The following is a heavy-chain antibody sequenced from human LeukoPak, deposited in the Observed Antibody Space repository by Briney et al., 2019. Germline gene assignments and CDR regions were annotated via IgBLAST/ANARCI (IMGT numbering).Heavy chain of an antibody. J-gene: IGHJ4*02. D-gene: IGHD3-22*01. CDR1: GGSISSSSYS. CDR3: ARRYYYDSSGYWAY. Sequence: SETLSLTCTASGGSISSSSYSWGWLRQPPEKGLEWIGSIYYSGSTYYNQILKSRVTISVDTSKNQFSLKLSSVTAADAAVYYCARRYYYDSSGYWAYWGQGTVVTVSS. V-gene: IGHV4-39*01. CDR2: IYYSGST.